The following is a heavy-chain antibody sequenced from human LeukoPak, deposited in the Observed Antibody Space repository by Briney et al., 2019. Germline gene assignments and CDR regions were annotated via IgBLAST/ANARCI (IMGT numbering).Heavy chain of an antibody. D-gene: IGHD2-15*01. CDR2: ISSSGSTI. V-gene: IGHV3-11*01. CDR3: AREGIGLNSAIDY. CDR1: GFTFSDYY. J-gene: IGHJ4*02. Sequence: PGGSLRLSCAASGFTFSDYYTSWIRQAPGKGLEWVSYISSSGSTIYYADSVKGRFTISRDNAKNSLYLQMDSLRAEDTAVYYCAREGIGLNSAIDYWGQGTLVTVSS.